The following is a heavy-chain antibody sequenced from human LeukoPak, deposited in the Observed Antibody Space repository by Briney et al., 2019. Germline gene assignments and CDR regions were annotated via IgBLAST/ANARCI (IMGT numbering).Heavy chain of an antibody. V-gene: IGHV3-21*01. CDR1: GFTFSSYS. D-gene: IGHD3-10*01. J-gene: IGHJ5*02. CDR2: ISSSSSYI. Sequence: PGGSQRLSCAASGFTFSSYSMNWVRQAPGKGLEWVSSISSSSSYIYYADSVKGRFTISRDNAKNSLYLQMNSLRAEDTAVYYCYGSGSYYNNWFDPWGQGTLVTVSS. CDR3: YGSGSYYNNWFDP.